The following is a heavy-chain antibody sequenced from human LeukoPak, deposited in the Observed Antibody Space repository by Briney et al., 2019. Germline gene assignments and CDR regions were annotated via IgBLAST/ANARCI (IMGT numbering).Heavy chain of an antibody. Sequence: PSETLSLTCTVSGGSISSYYWSWIRQPPGKGLEWIGYIYYSGSTNYNPSLKSRVTISVDTSKNQFSLKLSSVIAADTAVYYCARQVGAAYFDYWGQGTLVTVSS. CDR1: GGSISSYY. V-gene: IGHV4-59*08. D-gene: IGHD1-26*01. J-gene: IGHJ4*02. CDR3: ARQVGAAYFDY. CDR2: IYYSGST.